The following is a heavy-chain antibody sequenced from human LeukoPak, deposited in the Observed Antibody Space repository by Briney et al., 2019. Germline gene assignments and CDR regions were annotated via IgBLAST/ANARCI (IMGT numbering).Heavy chain of an antibody. V-gene: IGHV4-39*01. J-gene: IGHJ6*02. CDR2: IYYSGST. CDR3: ASRDEMDV. Sequence: SETLSLTCTVTGGSLSSSSYYWGGPRHPPGAGLEWIGSIYYSGSTYYNPSLKSRVTISVDTSKNQFSLKLSSVTAADTAVYYCASRDEMDVWGQGTTVTVSS. CDR1: GGSLSSSSYY. D-gene: IGHD3-10*01.